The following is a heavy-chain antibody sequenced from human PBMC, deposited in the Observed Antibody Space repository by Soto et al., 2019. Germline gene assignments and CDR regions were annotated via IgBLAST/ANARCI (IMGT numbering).Heavy chain of an antibody. CDR2: INPSGSST. J-gene: IGHJ6*02. V-gene: IGHV1-46*01. Sequence: GASVKVSCKASGYTFTSYYMHWVRQAPGQGLEWMGIINPSGSSTSYAQKFQGRVTMTRDTSTSTVYMELSSLRSEDTAVYYCARDDRYYYDSSGPKGITPPSIHDPSYGMDVWGQGTTVTVSS. D-gene: IGHD3-22*01. CDR3: ARDDRYYYDSSGPKGITPPSIHDPSYGMDV. CDR1: GYTFTSYY.